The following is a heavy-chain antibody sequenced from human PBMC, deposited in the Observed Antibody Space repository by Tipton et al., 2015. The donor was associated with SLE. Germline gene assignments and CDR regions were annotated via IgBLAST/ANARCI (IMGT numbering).Heavy chain of an antibody. V-gene: IGHV3-53*05. CDR2: IYSGGST. Sequence: SLRLSCAASGFTVSSNYMSWVRQAPGKGLEWVSVIYSGGSTYYADSVKGRFTISRDNSKNTLYLQMNSLRAEDTAVYYCARDPFGFGEGISAFNIWGQGTMVTVSS. CDR3: ARDPFGFGEGISAFNI. J-gene: IGHJ3*02. CDR1: GFTVSSNY. D-gene: IGHD3-16*02.